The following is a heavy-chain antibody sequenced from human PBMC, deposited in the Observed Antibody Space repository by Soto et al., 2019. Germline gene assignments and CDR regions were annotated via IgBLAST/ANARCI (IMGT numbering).Heavy chain of an antibody. CDR2: IDPDGTTT. D-gene: IGHD1-1*01. CDR1: GFDSSYYW. V-gene: IGHV3-74*01. CDR3: ARGPRPSSAGTGAY. J-gene: IGHJ1*01. Sequence: GGSLRLSCALSGFDSSYYWIQWFRQSPGKGLEWVSRIDPDGTTTNYADSVKGRFSVSRDNAKKTIYLQMNSLTADDTALYYCARGPRPSSAGTGAYWGQGTLVTVSS.